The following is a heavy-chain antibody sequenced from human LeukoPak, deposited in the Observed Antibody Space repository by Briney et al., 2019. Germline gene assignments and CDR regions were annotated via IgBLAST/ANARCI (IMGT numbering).Heavy chain of an antibody. CDR3: ARVLSGRGSLYSYYYYMDV. V-gene: IGHV3-66*01. Sequence: GGSLRLSCAGTGFSVSTNYMSWVRQAPGKGLQWVSVMYTLGNTYYADSVKGRFTISRDNSKNTLYLQMNSLRAEDTAVYYCARVLSGRGSLYSYYYYMDVWGKGTTVTISS. CDR2: MYTLGNT. J-gene: IGHJ6*03. D-gene: IGHD3-10*01. CDR1: GFSVSTNY.